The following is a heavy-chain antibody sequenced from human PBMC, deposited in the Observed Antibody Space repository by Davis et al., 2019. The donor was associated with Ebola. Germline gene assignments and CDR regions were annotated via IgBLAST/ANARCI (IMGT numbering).Heavy chain of an antibody. J-gene: IGHJ4*02. CDR1: GFTVSSNY. CDR2: IYSGGST. CDR3: ARGFFSRGRDY. Sequence: GESLKISCAASGFTVSSNYMSWVRQAPGKGLEWVSVIYSGGSTYYADSVKGRFTISRDNSKNTLYLQMNSLRAEDTAVYYCARGFFSRGRDYWGQGTLVTVSS. D-gene: IGHD3-3*01. V-gene: IGHV3-53*01.